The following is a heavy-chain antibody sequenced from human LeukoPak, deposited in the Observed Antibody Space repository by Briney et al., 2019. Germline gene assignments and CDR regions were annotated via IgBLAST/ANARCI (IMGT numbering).Heavy chain of an antibody. V-gene: IGHV4-59*01. D-gene: IGHD4-17*01. Sequence: PSETLSLTCTVSGGSISSYYWSWIRQPPGKGLEWIGYIDYSGSTNYNPSLKSRVTISVDTSKNQFSLKLSSVTAADTAVYYCARDRGDYADYWGQGTQVTISS. CDR2: IDYSGST. J-gene: IGHJ4*02. CDR1: GGSISSYY. CDR3: ARDRGDYADY.